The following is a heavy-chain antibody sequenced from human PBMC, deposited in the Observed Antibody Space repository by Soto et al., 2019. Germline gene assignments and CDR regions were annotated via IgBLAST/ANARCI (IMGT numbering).Heavy chain of an antibody. CDR3: ARGGDV. CDR2: IATDNGNT. D-gene: IGHD1-26*01. V-gene: IGHV1-3*04. J-gene: IGHJ6*02. CDR1: GYIFTDHP. Sequence: QVQLVQSGAEVKEPGASVKVSCKASGYIFTDHPLHWVRQAPGQGLEWMGWIATDNGNTKNSQKFQGRVTITRDTSARTAYMELSSLRSEDTAVYYCARGGDVWGQGTTVTVSS.